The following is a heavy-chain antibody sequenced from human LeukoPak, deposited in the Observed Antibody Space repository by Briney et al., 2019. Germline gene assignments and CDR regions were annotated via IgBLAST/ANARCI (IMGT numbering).Heavy chain of an antibody. CDR3: ARVGYYYDSSGYYAGGRYYFDY. CDR1: GGSISSSSYY. V-gene: IGHV4-61*05. CDR2: IYHSGST. Sequence: SETLSLTCTVSGGSISSSSYYWGWIRQPPGKGLEWIGEIYHSGSTNYNPSLKSRVTISVDKSKNQFSLKLSSVTAADTAVYYCARVGYYYDSSGYYAGGRYYFDYWGQGTLVTVSS. J-gene: IGHJ4*02. D-gene: IGHD3-22*01.